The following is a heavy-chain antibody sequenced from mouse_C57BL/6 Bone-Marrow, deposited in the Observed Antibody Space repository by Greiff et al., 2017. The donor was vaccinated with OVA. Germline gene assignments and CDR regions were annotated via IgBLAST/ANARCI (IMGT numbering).Heavy chain of an antibody. Sequence: VMLVESGPGLVQPSQSLSITCTVSGFSLTSYGVHWVRQSPGKGLEWLGVIWRGGSTDYNAAFMSRLSITKDNSKSQVFFKMNSLQADDTAIYYCAKKFSPTTVVDYYAMDYWGQGTSVTVSS. J-gene: IGHJ4*01. CDR2: IWRGGST. V-gene: IGHV2-5*01. CDR3: AKKFSPTTVVDYYAMDY. D-gene: IGHD1-1*01. CDR1: GFSLTSYG.